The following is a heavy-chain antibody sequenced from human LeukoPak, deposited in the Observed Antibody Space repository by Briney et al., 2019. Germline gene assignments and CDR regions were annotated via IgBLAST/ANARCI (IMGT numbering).Heavy chain of an antibody. D-gene: IGHD3-3*01. V-gene: IGHV3-30*02. CDR2: IRFDGNNK. CDR1: AFTFSNYG. Sequence: PGGSLRLSCATSAFTFSNYGMHWVRQAPGKGLEWVAFIRFDGNNKYYADSVKGRFTISRDNSNKTLSLQMNSLRAEDTAVYYCADWSGYYKGFDYWGQGTLVTVSS. J-gene: IGHJ4*02. CDR3: ADWSGYYKGFDY.